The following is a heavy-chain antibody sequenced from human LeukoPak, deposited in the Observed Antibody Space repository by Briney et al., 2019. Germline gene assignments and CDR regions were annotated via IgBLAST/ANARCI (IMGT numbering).Heavy chain of an antibody. J-gene: IGHJ4*02. D-gene: IGHD1-26*01. CDR2: TYYSGST. CDR1: GGSISSSSYY. Sequence: SETLSLICTVSGGSISSSSYYWGWIRQPPGKGLEWIGSTYYSGSTYYNPSLKSRVTISVDTSKNQFSLKLSSVTAADTAVYYCAGSNSGSYFSWGQGTLVTVSS. CDR3: AGSNSGSYFS. V-gene: IGHV4-39*07.